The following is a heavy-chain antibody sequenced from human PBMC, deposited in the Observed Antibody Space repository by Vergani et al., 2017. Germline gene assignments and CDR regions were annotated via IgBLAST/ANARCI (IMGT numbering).Heavy chain of an antibody. CDR3: ARGGGGSYPGDFDY. J-gene: IGHJ4*02. CDR2: FDPEDGET. V-gene: IGHV1-24*01. Sequence: QVQLVQSGAEVKKPGASVKVSCKVSGYTLTELSMHWVRQAPGKGLEWMGGFDPEDGETIYAQKFQGRVTMTEDTSISTAYMELSRLRSDDTAVYYCARGGGGSYPGDFDYWGQGTLVTVSS. D-gene: IGHD1-26*01. CDR1: GYTLTELS.